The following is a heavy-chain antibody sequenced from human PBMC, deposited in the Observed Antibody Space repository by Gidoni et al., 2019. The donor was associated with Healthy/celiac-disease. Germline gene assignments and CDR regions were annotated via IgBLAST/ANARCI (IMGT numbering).Heavy chain of an antibody. CDR3: ARLQEDSLTGYYTLDY. J-gene: IGHJ4*02. D-gene: IGHD3-9*01. CDR2: IYPGDSDT. CDR1: GYSFTSYW. V-gene: IGHV5-51*01. Sequence: EVQLVQSGAEVKKPGESLKISCKGSGYSFTSYWIGWVRQMPGKGLEWMGIIYPGDSDTRYSPSFKGQVTISADKSISTAYLQWSSLKASDTAMYYCARLQEDSLTGYYTLDYWGQGTLVTVSS.